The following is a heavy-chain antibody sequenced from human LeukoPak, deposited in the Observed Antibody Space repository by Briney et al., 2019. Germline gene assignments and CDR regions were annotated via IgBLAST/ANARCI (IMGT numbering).Heavy chain of an antibody. D-gene: IGHD6-19*01. Sequence: QPGRSLRLSCTASGFTFGDYAMSWFRQAPGKGLGWVGFIRSKAYGGTTEYAASVKGRFTISRDDSKSIAYLQMNSLKTEDTAVYYCTRELYEYSSGWHNHFDYWGQGTLVTVSS. V-gene: IGHV3-49*03. J-gene: IGHJ4*02. CDR2: IRSKAYGGTT. CDR3: TRELYEYSSGWHNHFDY. CDR1: GFTFGDYA.